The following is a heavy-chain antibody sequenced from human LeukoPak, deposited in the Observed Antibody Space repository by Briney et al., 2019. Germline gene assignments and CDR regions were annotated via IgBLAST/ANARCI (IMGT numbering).Heavy chain of an antibody. CDR1: GYTFTSYY. CDR2: INPSGGST. D-gene: IGHD3-22*01. J-gene: IGHJ5*02. CDR3: ATYYYDSNWFDP. Sequence: GASVKVSCKASGYTFTSYYMHWVRQAPGQGLEWMGMINPSGGSTSYAQKFQGRVTMTRDMSTSTVYMELSSLRSEDTAVYYCATYYYDSNWFDPWGQGTLVTVSS. V-gene: IGHV1-46*01.